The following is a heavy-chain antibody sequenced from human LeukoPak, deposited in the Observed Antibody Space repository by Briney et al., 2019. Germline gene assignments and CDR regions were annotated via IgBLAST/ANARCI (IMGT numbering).Heavy chain of an antibody. D-gene: IGHD2-15*01. CDR2: IYYSGST. Sequence: PSETLSLTCTVSGGSISSSSYYWGWIRQPPGKGLEWIGSIYYSGSTYYNPSLKSRVTISVDTSKNQFSLKLSSVTAADTAVYYCAGRTRTYYCSGGSCYFDAFDIWGQGTMVTVSS. V-gene: IGHV4-39*07. J-gene: IGHJ3*02. CDR3: AGRTRTYYCSGGSCYFDAFDI. CDR1: GGSISSSSYY.